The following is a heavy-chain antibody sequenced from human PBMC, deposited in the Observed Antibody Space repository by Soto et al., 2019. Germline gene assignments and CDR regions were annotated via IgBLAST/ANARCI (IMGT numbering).Heavy chain of an antibody. Sequence: SETLSLTCDVSGDTISTGGYTWAWIRQPPGKALEWIGFIYYGGSTNYNPSLKSRVTISVDTPKNQFSLKLSSVTAADTAVYYCAKNWNWGSLVHWGQGTLVTVSS. CDR1: GDTISTGGYT. CDR3: AKNWNWGSLVH. V-gene: IGHV4-30-2*03. J-gene: IGHJ4*02. D-gene: IGHD7-27*01. CDR2: IYYGGST.